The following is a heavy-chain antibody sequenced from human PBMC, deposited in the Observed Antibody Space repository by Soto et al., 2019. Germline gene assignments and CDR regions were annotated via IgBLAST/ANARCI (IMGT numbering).Heavy chain of an antibody. J-gene: IGHJ4*02. V-gene: IGHV4-31*03. Sequence: QVQLQESGPGLVKPSQTLSLTCTVSGGSITSGGYHWSWIRQQPGKGLEWIGYIYYSGSTYYNPSLKSRVTISVDTSKNQFSLKLYSVTAADTGVYYCARRSSGSIYYFDYWGQGTLVTVSS. CDR1: GGSITSGGYH. CDR2: IYYSGST. D-gene: IGHD3-3*01. CDR3: ARRSSGSIYYFDY.